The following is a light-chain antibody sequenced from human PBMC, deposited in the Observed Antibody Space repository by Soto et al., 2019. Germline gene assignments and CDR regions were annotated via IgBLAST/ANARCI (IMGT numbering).Light chain of an antibody. V-gene: IGLV1-40*01. Sequence: QSVLTQPPSVSGAPGQRVTISCTGSSSNIGAGYDVHWYRHLPGTAPKLLIYDNNNRPSGVPDRFSGSKSGTSGSLAITGLQAEDEANYYCQSYDSGLSALVFGGGTKVTVL. CDR3: QSYDSGLSALV. CDR2: DNN. J-gene: IGLJ3*02. CDR1: SSNIGAGYD.